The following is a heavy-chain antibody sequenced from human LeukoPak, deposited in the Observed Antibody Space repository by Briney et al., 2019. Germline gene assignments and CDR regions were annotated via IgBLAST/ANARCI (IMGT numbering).Heavy chain of an antibody. CDR2: IYSGGST. Sequence: PGGSLRLSCAASGFTVSSNYMSWVRQAPGKGLEWVSVIYSGGSTYYADSVKGRFTISRDNSKNTLYLQMNSLRAEDTAVYYCARDQADTHLGYYYYGMDVWGQGTTVTVSS. D-gene: IGHD3-16*01. CDR1: GFTVSSNY. V-gene: IGHV3-66*01. CDR3: ARDQADTHLGYYYYGMDV. J-gene: IGHJ6*02.